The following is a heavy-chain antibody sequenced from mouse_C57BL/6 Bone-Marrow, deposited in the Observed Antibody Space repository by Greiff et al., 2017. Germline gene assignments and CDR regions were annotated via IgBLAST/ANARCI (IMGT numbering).Heavy chain of an antibody. CDR2: ISNLAYSI. J-gene: IGHJ4*01. CDR3: ASETGNYAMDY. Sequence: DVKLVESGGGLVQPGGSLKLSCAASGFTFSDYGMAWVRQAPRKGPAWVAFISNLAYSIYYADTVTGRFTISRENAKNTLYLEMSSLRSEDTAMYYCASETGNYAMDYWGQGTSVTVSS. V-gene: IGHV5-15*01. CDR1: GFTFSDYG.